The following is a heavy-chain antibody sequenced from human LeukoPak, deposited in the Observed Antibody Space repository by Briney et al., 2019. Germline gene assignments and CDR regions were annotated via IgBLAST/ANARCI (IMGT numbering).Heavy chain of an antibody. CDR1: GYTFTGYY. V-gene: IGHV1-2*02. D-gene: IGHD2-2*01. CDR2: INPNSGGT. Sequence: ASVKVSCKASGYTFTGYYMHWVRQAPGQGLEWMGWINPNSGGTNYAQKFQGRVTMTRDTSISTAYMELSRLRSDDTAVYYCARADSVPAGDYHYWYMDVWGKGTTVTVSS. J-gene: IGHJ6*03. CDR3: ARADSVPAGDYHYWYMDV.